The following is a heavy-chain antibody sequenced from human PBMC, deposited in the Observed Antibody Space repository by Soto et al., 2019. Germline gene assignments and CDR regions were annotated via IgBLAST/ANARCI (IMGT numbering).Heavy chain of an antibody. D-gene: IGHD3-10*01. CDR3: AQDIARGIEY. CDR1: EFTFSNYA. CDR2: ITDSGGNT. V-gene: IGHV3-23*01. Sequence: PGGSLRLSCAASEFTFSNYAMSWVRQAPGRGLEWVSSITDSGGNTYYSKSVKGRFTISRRNSKNTLHLQMNSLRAEDTAMYYCAQDIARGIEYWGQGTLVTVSS. J-gene: IGHJ4*02.